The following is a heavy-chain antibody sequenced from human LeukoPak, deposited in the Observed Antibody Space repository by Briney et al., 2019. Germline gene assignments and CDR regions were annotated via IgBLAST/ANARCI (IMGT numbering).Heavy chain of an antibody. Sequence: GSLRLSCAASGFTFSSYGMHWIRQPPGKGLEWIGEINHSGSTNYNPSLKSRVTISVDTSKNQFSLKLSSVTAADTAVYYCARVITMVRGADYWGQGTLVTVSS. CDR1: GFTFSSYG. CDR3: ARVITMVRGADY. V-gene: IGHV4-34*01. J-gene: IGHJ4*02. CDR2: INHSGST. D-gene: IGHD3-10*01.